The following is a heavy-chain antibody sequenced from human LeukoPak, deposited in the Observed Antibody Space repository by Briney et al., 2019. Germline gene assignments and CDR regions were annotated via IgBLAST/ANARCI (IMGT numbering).Heavy chain of an antibody. Sequence: GGSLRLSCAASGFTFSSYAMHWVRQAPGKGLEWVAVISYDGSNKYYADSVKGRFTISRDNSKNTLYLQMNSLRAEDTAVYYCARDTVDTAMTEAGDYWGQGTLVTVSS. D-gene: IGHD5-18*01. CDR2: ISYDGSNK. J-gene: IGHJ4*02. V-gene: IGHV3-30-3*01. CDR3: ARDTVDTAMTEAGDY. CDR1: GFTFSSYA.